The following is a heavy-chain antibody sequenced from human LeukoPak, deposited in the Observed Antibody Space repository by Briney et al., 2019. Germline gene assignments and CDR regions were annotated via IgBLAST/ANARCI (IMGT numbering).Heavy chain of an antibody. CDR2: MNPNSGNT. D-gene: IGHD5-18*01. J-gene: IGHJ6*02. CDR1: GYTFTSYD. V-gene: IGHV1-8*01. CDR3: ARGGGYSYDYGMDV. Sequence: ASVKVYWKASGYTFTSYDINWVRKATGQGLEWMGWMNPNSGNTGYAQKFQGRVTMTRNTSISTAYMELSSLRSEDTAVYYCARGGGYSYDYGMDVWGQGTTVTDSS.